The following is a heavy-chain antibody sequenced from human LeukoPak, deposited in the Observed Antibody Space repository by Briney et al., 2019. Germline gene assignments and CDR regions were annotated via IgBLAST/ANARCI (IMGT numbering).Heavy chain of an antibody. D-gene: IGHD3-10*01. Sequence: SQTLSLTCTVSGDSISSGDYYWSWIRQPPGKGLEWIGEINHSGSTNYNPSLKSRVTISVDTSKNQFSLKLSSVTAADTAVYYCARGISGMVRGARFDYWGQGTLVTVSS. V-gene: IGHV4-30-4*08. CDR1: GDSISSGDYY. J-gene: IGHJ4*02. CDR3: ARGISGMVRGARFDY. CDR2: INHSGST.